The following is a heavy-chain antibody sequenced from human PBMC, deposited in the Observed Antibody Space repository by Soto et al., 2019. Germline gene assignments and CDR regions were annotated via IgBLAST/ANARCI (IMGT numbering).Heavy chain of an antibody. CDR1: GFTFSKYA. Sequence: SGGSLRLSCAASGFTFSKYAMHWVRQAPGKGLEWVSVIAYDGSTQYYADSVKGRFTISRDNSKNTVNLQMNSLRAEDTAVYYCARGDLVGGVVDYYNMDVWGQGTTVTVSS. CDR3: ARGDLVGGVVDYYNMDV. V-gene: IGHV3-30*04. D-gene: IGHD3-10*01. J-gene: IGHJ6*02. CDR2: IAYDGSTQ.